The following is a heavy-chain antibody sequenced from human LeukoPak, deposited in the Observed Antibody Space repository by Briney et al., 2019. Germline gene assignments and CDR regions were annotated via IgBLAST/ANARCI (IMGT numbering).Heavy chain of an antibody. J-gene: IGHJ5*02. Sequence: LRLSCAASGFTVSSNYMSWVRQAPGKGLAWIGSIYYSGSPYYNPSLKSRVTISVDTSKNQFSLRLNSVTAADTAVYFCARLRLSGGSFSVGWFDPWGQGIQVTVSS. D-gene: IGHD1-26*01. CDR2: IYYSGSP. CDR3: ARLRLSGGSFSVGWFDP. CDR1: GFTVSSNY. V-gene: IGHV4-39*07.